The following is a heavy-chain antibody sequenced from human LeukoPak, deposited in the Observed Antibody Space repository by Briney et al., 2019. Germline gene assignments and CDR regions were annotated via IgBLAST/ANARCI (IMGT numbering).Heavy chain of an antibody. CDR3: ARTTESYDSSGYWVYYFYY. J-gene: IGHJ4*02. V-gene: IGHV4-34*01. Sequence: SETLSLTCAVYGGSFSGYYWSWIRQPPGQGLEWIGEINHSGGTKYNPSLKSRVTISIDTSKNQYPLKLSSVPAADTAVYYCARTTESYDSSGYWVYYFYYWGQGTLVTVSS. D-gene: IGHD3-22*01. CDR2: INHSGGT. CDR1: GGSFSGYY.